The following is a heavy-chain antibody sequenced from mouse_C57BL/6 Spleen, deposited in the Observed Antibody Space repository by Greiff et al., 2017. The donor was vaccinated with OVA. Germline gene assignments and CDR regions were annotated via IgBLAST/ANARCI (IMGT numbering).Heavy chain of an antibody. J-gene: IGHJ1*03. CDR3: ARRGTTVVARYWYFDV. CDR2: IDPSDSYT. CDR1: GYTFTSYW. Sequence: QVQLQQPGAELVKPGASVKLSCEASGYTFTSYWMQWVKQRPGQGLEWIGEIDPSDSYTNYNQKFKGKATLTVDTSSSTAYMQLSSLTSEDSAVYYCARRGTTVVARYWYFDVWGTGTTVTVSS. V-gene: IGHV1-50*01. D-gene: IGHD1-1*01.